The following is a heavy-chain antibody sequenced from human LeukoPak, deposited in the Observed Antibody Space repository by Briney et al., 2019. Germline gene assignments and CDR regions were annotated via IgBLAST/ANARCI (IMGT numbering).Heavy chain of an antibody. D-gene: IGHD1-26*01. J-gene: IGHJ3*02. CDR1: GYTFTSYG. CDR2: ISAYNGNT. Sequence: ASVKVSCKASGYTFTSYGISWVRQAPGQGLEWMGWISAYNGNTNYAQKLQGRATMTTDTSTSTAYMELRSLRSDDTAVYYCARDGVRWELPSAFDIWGQGTMVTVSS. CDR3: ARDGVRWELPSAFDI. V-gene: IGHV1-18*01.